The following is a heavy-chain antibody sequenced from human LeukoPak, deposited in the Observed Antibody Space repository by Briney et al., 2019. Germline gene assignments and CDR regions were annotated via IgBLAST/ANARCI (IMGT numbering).Heavy chain of an antibody. CDR1: GFTFSSYN. J-gene: IGHJ4*02. Sequence: PGGSLRLSCVVSGFTFSSYNMNWVRQAPGKGLEWVSSISSSSSYIYYADSVKGRFTISRDNSKNTLYLQMNSLRAEDTAVYYCAKSGLNRFDYWGQGTLVTVSS. V-gene: IGHV3-21*04. D-gene: IGHD2-15*01. CDR2: ISSSSSYI. CDR3: AKSGLNRFDY.